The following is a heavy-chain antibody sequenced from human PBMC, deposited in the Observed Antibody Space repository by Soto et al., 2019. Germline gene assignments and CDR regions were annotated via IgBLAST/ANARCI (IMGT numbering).Heavy chain of an antibody. Sequence: PSETLSLTCLVSGGSISSYYWSWIRQPAGKGLEWIGRIYTSGSTNYNPALKSRVTMSVDTSKNQFSLKLSSVTAADTAVYYCARRQEDYDSSGYYWDDAFDIWGQGTMVTVSS. V-gene: IGHV4-4*07. D-gene: IGHD3-22*01. CDR2: IYTSGST. J-gene: IGHJ3*02. CDR1: GGSISSYY. CDR3: ARRQEDYDSSGYYWDDAFDI.